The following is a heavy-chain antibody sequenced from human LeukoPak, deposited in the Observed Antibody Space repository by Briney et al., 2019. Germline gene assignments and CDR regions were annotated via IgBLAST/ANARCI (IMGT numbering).Heavy chain of an antibody. J-gene: IGHJ4*02. CDR3: ARLPDYYDSSGYSPKADY. CDR1: GGSISSSSYY. Sequence: TPSETLSLTRTVSGGSISSSSYYWGWIHQPPGKGLEWIGSIYYSGSTYYNPSLKSRVTISVDTSKNQFSLKLSSVTAADTAVYYCARLPDYYDSSGYSPKADYWGQGTLVTVSS. CDR2: IYYSGST. D-gene: IGHD3-22*01. V-gene: IGHV4-39*01.